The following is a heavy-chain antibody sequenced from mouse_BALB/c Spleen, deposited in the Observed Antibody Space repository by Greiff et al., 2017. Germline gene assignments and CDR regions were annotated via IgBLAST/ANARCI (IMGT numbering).Heavy chain of an antibody. Sequence: EVMLVESGGGLVQPKGSLKLSCAASGFTFNTYAMNWVRQSPGKGLEWVARIRSKSNNYATYYADSVKDRFTISRDDSQSMLYLQMNNLKTEDTAMYYCGRRGYYYAMDYWGQGTSVTVSS. V-gene: IGHV10-1*02. J-gene: IGHJ4*01. CDR2: IRSKSNNYAT. CDR3: GRRGYYYAMDY. CDR1: GFTFNTYA.